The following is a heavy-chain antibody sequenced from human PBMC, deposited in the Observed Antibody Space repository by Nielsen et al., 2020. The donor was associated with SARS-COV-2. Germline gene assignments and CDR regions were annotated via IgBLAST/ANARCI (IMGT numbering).Heavy chain of an antibody. D-gene: IGHD3-9*01. J-gene: IGHJ3*02. CDR2: IYYSGST. CDR1: GGSISSGGYY. V-gene: IGHV4-31*03. Sequence: SETLSLTCTVSGGSISSGGYYWSWIRQHSGKGLEWIGYIYYSGSTYYNPSLKSRVTISVDTSKNQFSLKLSSVTAADTAVYYCARSYYDILTGPLPGAFDIWGQGTMVTVSS. CDR3: ARSYYDILTGPLPGAFDI.